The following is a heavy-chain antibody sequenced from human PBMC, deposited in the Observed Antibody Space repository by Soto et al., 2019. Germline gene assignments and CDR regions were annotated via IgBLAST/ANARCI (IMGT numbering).Heavy chain of an antibody. CDR3: TKGDWTDAGDAFDI. CDR2: ISHDGRNT. J-gene: IGHJ3*02. V-gene: IGHV3-30*18. Sequence: LRLSCAASGFRFDYYGMHWVRQAPGKGLEWLAFISHDGRNTYSADSVKGRFSISRDNSKSTLYLQMNSLRAEDTAVYYCTKGDWTDAGDAFDIWGQGTMVTVSS. D-gene: IGHD1-1*01. CDR1: GFRFDYYG.